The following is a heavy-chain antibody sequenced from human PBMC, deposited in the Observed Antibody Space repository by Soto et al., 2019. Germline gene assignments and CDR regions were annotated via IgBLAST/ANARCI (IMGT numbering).Heavy chain of an antibody. V-gene: IGHV4-30-2*01. J-gene: IGHJ4*02. CDR1: GGSISSGGYS. D-gene: IGHD6-25*01. Sequence: PSETLSLACAVSGGSISSGGYSWSWIRQPPGKGLEWIGYIYHSGSTYYNPSLKSRVTISVDRSKNQFSLKLSSVTAADTAVYYCARMWSGYNSHWSQGTLVTVSS. CDR3: ARMWSGYNSH. CDR2: IYHSGST.